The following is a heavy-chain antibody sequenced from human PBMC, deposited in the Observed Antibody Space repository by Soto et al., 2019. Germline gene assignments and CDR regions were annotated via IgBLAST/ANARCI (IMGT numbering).Heavy chain of an antibody. D-gene: IGHD2-15*01. J-gene: IGHJ4*02. CDR1: GFTFSSYA. CDR3: AVGGEGYCSGGSCYRPFDY. CDR2: ISYDGSNK. V-gene: IGHV3-30-3*01. Sequence: GGSLRLSCAASGFTFSSYAMHWVRQAPGKGLEWVAVISYDGSNKYYADSVKGRFTISRDNSKNTLYLQMNSLRAEDTAVYYCAVGGEGYCSGGSCYRPFDYWGQGTLVTVSS.